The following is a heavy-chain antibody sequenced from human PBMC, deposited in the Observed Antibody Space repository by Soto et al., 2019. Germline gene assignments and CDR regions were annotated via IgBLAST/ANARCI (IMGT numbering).Heavy chain of an antibody. CDR1: GFTFRSYA. CDR2: ISGSGGST. D-gene: IGHD3-22*01. CDR3: VKGEYYYDSSGYYPFDY. J-gene: IGHJ4*02. Sequence: HPGGSVRLSCAASGFTFRSYAMSWVRQAPGKGLEWVSAISGSGGSTYYADSVKGRFTISRDNSKNTQYLQMSSLRADDTAVYYCVKGEYYYDSSGYYPFDYWGQGTLVTVSS. V-gene: IGHV3-23*01.